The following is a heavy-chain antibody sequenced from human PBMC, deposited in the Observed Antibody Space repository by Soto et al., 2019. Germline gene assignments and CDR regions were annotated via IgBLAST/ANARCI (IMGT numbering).Heavy chain of an antibody. CDR2: ISYDGSNK. Sequence: GGSLRLSCAASGFTFSSYGMHWVRQAPGKGLEWVAVISYDGSNKYYADSVKGRFTISRDNSKSTLYLQMNSLRAEDTAVYYCAKLRPGSDYGDYDDAFDIWGQGTMVTVSS. J-gene: IGHJ3*02. CDR1: GFTFSSYG. CDR3: AKLRPGSDYGDYDDAFDI. V-gene: IGHV3-30*18. D-gene: IGHD4-17*01.